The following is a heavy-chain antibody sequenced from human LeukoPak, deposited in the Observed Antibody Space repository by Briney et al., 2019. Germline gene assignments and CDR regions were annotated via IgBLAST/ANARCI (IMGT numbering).Heavy chain of an antibody. CDR3: ARTIVGAYDAFGI. CDR1: GFTFSSYS. CDR2: IYSGGVT. V-gene: IGHV3-53*01. D-gene: IGHD1-26*01. Sequence: GGSLRLSCAASGFTFSSYSMNWVRQAPGKGLEWVSVIYSGGVTYYADSVKGRFTISRDNSKNTLYLQMNSLRAEDTAVYYCARTIVGAYDAFGIWGQGTLVTVSS. J-gene: IGHJ3*02.